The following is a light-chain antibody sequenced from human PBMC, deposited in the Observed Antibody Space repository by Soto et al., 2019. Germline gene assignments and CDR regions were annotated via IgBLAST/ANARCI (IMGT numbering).Light chain of an antibody. CDR2: GVS. J-gene: IGLJ2*01. CDR3: SSYTSRSTYIV. CDR1: SSDVGGYNY. V-gene: IGLV2-14*01. Sequence: QSALTQPASVSGSPGQSITISCNGTSSDVGGYNYVSWYQQHPGKAPKLMIYGVSNRPSGVSDRFSGSKSGITASLTISGLQAEDEADYYCSSYTSRSTYIVFGGGTKVTVL.